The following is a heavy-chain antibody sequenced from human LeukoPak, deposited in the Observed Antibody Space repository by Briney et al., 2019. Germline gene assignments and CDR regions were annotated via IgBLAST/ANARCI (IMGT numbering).Heavy chain of an antibody. V-gene: IGHV1-3*01. CDR1: GYTFISYT. J-gene: IGHJ4*02. Sequence: ASVKVSCKASGYTFISYTLHWVRQAPGQRLEWMGWINAGNGNTKYSQEFQGRVTFTRDTSASTAYMELRSLRSDDTAVYYCARDLVGATLFSSDYWGQGTLVTVSS. CDR3: ARDLVGATLFSSDY. D-gene: IGHD1-26*01. CDR2: INAGNGNT.